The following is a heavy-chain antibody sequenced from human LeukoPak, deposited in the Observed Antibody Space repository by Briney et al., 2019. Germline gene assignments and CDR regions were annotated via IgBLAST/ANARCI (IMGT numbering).Heavy chain of an antibody. CDR3: AREAARASRGFDY. D-gene: IGHD6-6*01. Sequence: PSETLSLTCTVSGGSISSGSYYWSWIRQPAGKGLEWIGRIYTSGSTNYNPSLKSRVTISVDTSENQFSLKLSSVTAADTAVYYCAREAARASRGFDYWGQGTLVTVSS. CDR2: IYTSGST. J-gene: IGHJ4*02. CDR1: GGSISSGSYY. V-gene: IGHV4-61*02.